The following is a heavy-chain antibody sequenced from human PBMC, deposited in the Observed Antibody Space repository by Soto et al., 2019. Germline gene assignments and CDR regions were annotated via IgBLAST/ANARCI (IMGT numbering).Heavy chain of an antibody. D-gene: IGHD2-2*01. CDR1: GYSFTSYC. CDR3: ARLLDCSTTSCSPHYQYNYDMDK. V-gene: IGHV5-51*01. Sequence: GESLKSSCKGSGYSFTSYCIGWVRQMPGKGLEWMGIIYPGDSDTRYSPSFQGQVTISPDKSIRTAYLQLTSLKASDTPMSYCARLLDCSTTSCSPHYQYNYDMDKLCQEAMVTISS. CDR2: IYPGDSDT. J-gene: IGHJ6*02.